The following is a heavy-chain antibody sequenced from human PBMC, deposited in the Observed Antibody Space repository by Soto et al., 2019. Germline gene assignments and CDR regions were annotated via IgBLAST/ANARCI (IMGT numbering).Heavy chain of an antibody. D-gene: IGHD1-26*01. CDR2: INTDGSST. V-gene: IGHV3-74*01. CDR3: ARASGSNIHFDY. CDR1: GLTFSSYW. Sequence: EVQLVESGGGLVQPGGSLRLSCAASGLTFSSYWMHWVRQAPGKGLVWVSRINTDGSSTTYADSVKGRFTISRDNTKNTRYLQINSLRVEDTAVYYCARASGSNIHFDYWGQGTLVTVSS. J-gene: IGHJ4*02.